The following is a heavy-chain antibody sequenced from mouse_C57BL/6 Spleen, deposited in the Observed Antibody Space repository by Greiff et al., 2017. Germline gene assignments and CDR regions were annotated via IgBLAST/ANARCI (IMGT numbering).Heavy chain of an antibody. CDR2: INPYNGDT. CDR1: GYSFTGYF. CDR3: AREGVYDGYHEDY. Sequence: VHVKQSGPELVKPGDSVKISCKASGYSFTGYFMNWVMQSHGKSLEWIGRINPYNGDTFYNQKFKGKATLTVDKSSSTAHMELRSLTSEDSAVYYCAREGVYDGYHEDYWGQGTTLTVSS. V-gene: IGHV1-20*01. J-gene: IGHJ2*01. D-gene: IGHD2-3*01.